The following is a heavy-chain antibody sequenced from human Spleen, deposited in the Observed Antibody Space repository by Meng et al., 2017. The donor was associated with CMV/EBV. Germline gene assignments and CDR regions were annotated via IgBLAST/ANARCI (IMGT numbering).Heavy chain of an antibody. D-gene: IGHD6-19*01. CDR1: GESFSGHY. V-gene: IGHV4-34*01. CDR3: ARRVGYSSGWYQKYNWFDP. Sequence: HVPLPQWGAGLLKPSETPPLTCAVYGESFSGHYWSWIRQPPGKGLEWIGEINHSGSTNYNPSLKSRVTISVDTSKNQFSLKLSSVTAADTAVYYCARRVGYSSGWYQKYNWFDPWGQGTLVTVSS. CDR2: INHSGST. J-gene: IGHJ5*02.